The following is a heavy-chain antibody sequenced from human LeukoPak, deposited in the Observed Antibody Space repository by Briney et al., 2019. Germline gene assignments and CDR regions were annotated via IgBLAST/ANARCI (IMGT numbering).Heavy chain of an antibody. D-gene: IGHD3-10*01. CDR1: GGTFSSYA. CDR2: IIPILGIA. J-gene: IGHJ4*02. V-gene: IGHV1-69*04. CDR3: AGASHYYGSGSYYTPSPDY. Sequence: ASVKVSCKASGGTFSSYAISWVRQAPGQGLEWMGRIIPILGIANYAQKFQGRVTITADKSTSTAYMELSSLRSEDTAVYYCAGASHYYGSGSYYTPSPDYWGQGTLVTVSS.